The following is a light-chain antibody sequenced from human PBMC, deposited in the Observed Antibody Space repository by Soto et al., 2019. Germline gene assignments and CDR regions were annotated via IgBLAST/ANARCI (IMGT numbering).Light chain of an antibody. CDR1: QTISSSF. CDR2: RAS. J-gene: IGKJ3*01. CDR3: HQFGSSPLDT. Sequence: EIVLTQSPGTLSLSPGERATLSCRASQTISSSFLAWYQQKPGQAPRLLIYRASRRAPGIPDRFSGSGSWTDFTLTICWLEPEDFAVYYCHQFGSSPLDTFGPGTKVDIK. V-gene: IGKV3-20*01.